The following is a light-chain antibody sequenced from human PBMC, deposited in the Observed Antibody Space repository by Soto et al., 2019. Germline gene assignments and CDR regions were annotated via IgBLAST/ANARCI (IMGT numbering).Light chain of an antibody. CDR1: SSDVGGYNY. V-gene: IGLV2-14*01. CDR3: SSYTSSSIVV. Sequence: QSVLTQPASVPGSHGQSITISCTGTSSDVGGYNYVSWYQQHPGKAPKLMIYDVSHRPSGVSNRFSGSKSGNTASLTISGLQAEDEADYYCSSYTSSSIVVFGEGTKLTVL. J-gene: IGLJ2*01. CDR2: DVS.